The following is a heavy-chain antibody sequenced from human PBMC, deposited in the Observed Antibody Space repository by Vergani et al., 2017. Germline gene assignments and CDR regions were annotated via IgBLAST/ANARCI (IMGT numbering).Heavy chain of an antibody. D-gene: IGHD3-22*01. J-gene: IGHJ4*02. Sequence: QVQLVESGGGVVQPGRSLRLSCAASGFTFSSYGMHWVRQAPGKGLEWVAVISYDGSNKYYADSVKGRFTISRENAKNSLYLQMNSLRAGDTAVYYCARGGGDYYDSSGYFGYWGQGTLVTVSS. CDR2: ISYDGSNK. CDR1: GFTFSSYG. V-gene: IGHV3-30*03. CDR3: ARGGGDYYDSSGYFGY.